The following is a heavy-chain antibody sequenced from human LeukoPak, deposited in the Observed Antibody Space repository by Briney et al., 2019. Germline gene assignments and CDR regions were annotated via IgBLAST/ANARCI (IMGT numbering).Heavy chain of an antibody. V-gene: IGHV4-39*01. CDR1: GGSINSNNYY. CDR3: QSRYLEWLLEY. J-gene: IGHJ4*02. Sequence: SEALSLTCTVSGGSINSNNYYWGWIRQPPGKGLEWIGSIYSSGSAYYNPSLKSRVTISVDTSRNQFSLRLSSVTAADTAVYYCQSRYLEWLLEYWGQGTLVTVSS. CDR2: IYSSGSA. D-gene: IGHD3-3*01.